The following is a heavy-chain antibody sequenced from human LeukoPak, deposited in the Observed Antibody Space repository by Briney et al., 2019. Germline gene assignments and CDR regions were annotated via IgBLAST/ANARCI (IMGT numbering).Heavy chain of an antibody. Sequence: PGGSLRLSRAASGFTFDKNAMHWVRQAPGKGLEWVSGISWNSRSIAYADSVNGRFTISRDNAKNSLHLEMNSLRGEDTALYYCAKDYVGSGSLNYYMDVWGKGTTVTVSS. J-gene: IGHJ6*03. D-gene: IGHD3-10*01. V-gene: IGHV3-9*01. CDR2: ISWNSRSI. CDR3: AKDYVGSGSLNYYMDV. CDR1: GFTFDKNA.